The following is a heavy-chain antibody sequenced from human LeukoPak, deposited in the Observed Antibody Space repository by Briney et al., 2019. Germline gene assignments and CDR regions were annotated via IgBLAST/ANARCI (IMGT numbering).Heavy chain of an antibody. CDR2: IYYSGST. Sequence: SETLSLTCTVSGGSISSYYWSWIRQPPGKGLEWIGYIYYSGSTNYNPSLKSRVTISVDTSKNQFSLKLSSVTAADTAVYYCARGAAYCSGGSCYATYNWFDPWGQGTLVTVSS. D-gene: IGHD2-15*01. J-gene: IGHJ5*02. CDR3: ARGAAYCSGGSCYATYNWFDP. V-gene: IGHV4-59*01. CDR1: GGSISSYY.